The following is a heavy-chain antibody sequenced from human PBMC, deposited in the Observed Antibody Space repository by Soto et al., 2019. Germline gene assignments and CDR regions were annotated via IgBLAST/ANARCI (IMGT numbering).Heavy chain of an antibody. J-gene: IGHJ4*02. D-gene: IGHD3-22*01. Sequence: EVQLVESGGGLVQPGESLRLSCAASGFTFTDYGMNWVRQAPGMGLEWVAHIDSGASTISYSDSVRGRFTISRDNAKNSVYLQMDSLRAEDTAIFYCATDPDGYYDFDYCGQGILVTVAS. CDR3: ATDPDGYYDFDY. CDR2: IDSGASTI. CDR1: GFTFTDYG. V-gene: IGHV3-48*03.